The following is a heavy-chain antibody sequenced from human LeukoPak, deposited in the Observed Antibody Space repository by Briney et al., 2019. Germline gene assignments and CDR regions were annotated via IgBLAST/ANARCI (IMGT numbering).Heavy chain of an antibody. CDR2: IDYSGRT. J-gene: IGHJ6*03. Sequence: SETLSLTCTVSGGSISSYYWSWIRQPPGKGLEWIGYIDYSGRTKYNPSLQSRVTISVDTSKNQFSLKLSSVTAADTAVYYCARTGYCSSASCYTASRPYYYYYMDVWGKGTTVTVSS. CDR3: ARTGYCSSASCYTASRPYYYYYMDV. V-gene: IGHV4-59*12. CDR1: GGSISSYY. D-gene: IGHD2-2*02.